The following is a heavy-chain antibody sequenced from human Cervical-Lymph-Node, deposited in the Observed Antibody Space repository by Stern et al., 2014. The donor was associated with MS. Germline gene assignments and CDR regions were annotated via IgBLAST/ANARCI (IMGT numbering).Heavy chain of an antibody. CDR2: IIPIFGIA. CDR3: ARQIVVVPAAIEYNWFDP. Sequence: QVQLVQSGAEVKKPGSSVKVSCKASGGTFSSYAISSVRQAPGQGLEWMGGIIPIFGIANYAQKFQGRVTITADKSTSTAYMELSSLRSEDTAVYYCARQIVVVPAAIEYNWFDPWGQGTLVTVSS. D-gene: IGHD2-2*01. CDR1: GGTFSSYA. J-gene: IGHJ5*02. V-gene: IGHV1-69*17.